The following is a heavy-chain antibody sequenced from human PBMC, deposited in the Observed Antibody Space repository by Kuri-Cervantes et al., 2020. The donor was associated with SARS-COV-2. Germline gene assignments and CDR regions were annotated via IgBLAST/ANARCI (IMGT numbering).Heavy chain of an antibody. D-gene: IGHD6-13*01. CDR1: GFTFSSYW. CDR3: ARGGWIAATNYFDY. J-gene: IGHJ4*02. CDR2: ISSSSSYI. V-gene: IGHV3-21*01. Sequence: GESLKISCAAPGFTFSSYWMSWVRQAPGKGLEWVSSISSSSSYIYYADSVKGRFTISRHNAKNSLYLQMNSLRAEDTAVYYCARGGWIAATNYFDYWGQGTLVTVSS.